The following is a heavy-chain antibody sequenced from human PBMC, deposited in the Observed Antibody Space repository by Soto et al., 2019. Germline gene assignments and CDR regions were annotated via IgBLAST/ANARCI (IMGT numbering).Heavy chain of an antibody. CDR1: GFTFSSYG. V-gene: IGHV3-33*01. CDR3: ARDGGYCSGGSCFPDY. D-gene: IGHD2-15*01. J-gene: IGHJ4*02. Sequence: QVQLVESGGGVVQPGRSLRLSCAASGFTFSSYGMHWVRQAPGKRLEWVAVIWYDGSNKYYADSVKGRFTISRDNSKNTLYLQMNSLRAEDTAVYYCARDGGYCSGGSCFPDYWGQGTLVTVSS. CDR2: IWYDGSNK.